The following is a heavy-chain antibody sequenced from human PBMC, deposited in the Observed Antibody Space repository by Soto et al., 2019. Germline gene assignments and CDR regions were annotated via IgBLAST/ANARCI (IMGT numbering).Heavy chain of an antibody. D-gene: IGHD3-10*01. CDR3: TRDRTGPQHYFDY. Sequence: PGGSLRLSCAASGFTFSNDWMHWVRQAPGKGLVWVSRINTDGSDTSYADSVKGRFTISRDNAKNTLYLQMNSLRAEDTAVYYCTRDRTGPQHYFDYWGQGNMVTVSS. V-gene: IGHV3-74*01. J-gene: IGHJ4*02. CDR2: INTDGSDT. CDR1: GFTFSNDW.